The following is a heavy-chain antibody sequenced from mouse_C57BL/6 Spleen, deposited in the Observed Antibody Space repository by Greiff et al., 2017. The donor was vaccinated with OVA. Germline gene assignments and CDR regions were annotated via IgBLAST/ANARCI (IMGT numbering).Heavy chain of an antibody. CDR2: ISSRSSNYAT. CDR1: GFTFNTYA. Sequence: EVKLVESGGGLVQPKGSLKLSCAASGFTFNTYAMHWVRQAPGKGLEWVARISSRSSNYATYYADSVKDRLTISRANSQSMLYLQMNNLKTEDTAMYYCVREGYDFDYWGQGTTLTVSS. J-gene: IGHJ2*01. D-gene: IGHD2-2*01. CDR3: VREGYDFDY. V-gene: IGHV10-3*01.